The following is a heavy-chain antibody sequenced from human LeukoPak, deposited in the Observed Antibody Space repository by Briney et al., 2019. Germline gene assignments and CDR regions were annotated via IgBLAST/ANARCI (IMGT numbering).Heavy chain of an antibody. CDR2: INHSGST. Sequence: PSETLSLTCAVYGGSFSGYYWSWIRQPPGKGLEWIGEINHSGSTNYNPSLKSRVTISVDTSKNQFSLKLSSVTAADTAVYYCASFRKYRGGSYWGQGTLVTVSS. CDR1: GGSFSGYY. V-gene: IGHV4-34*01. CDR3: ASFRKYRGGSY. J-gene: IGHJ4*02. D-gene: IGHD4-23*01.